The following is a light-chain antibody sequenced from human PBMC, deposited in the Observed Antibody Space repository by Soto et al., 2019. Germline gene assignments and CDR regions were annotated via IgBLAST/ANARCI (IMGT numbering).Light chain of an antibody. CDR1: QRIFYSGNNKNY. Sequence: DIVMTQSPDALAVSLGETATINCMSSQRIFYSGNNKNYLAWYQQKPGQPPKLLIYWASIRESGVPARFSGSGSGTYFTLTISSVRAEDVAVYYCQQYSGTPYTFGQGTKLQIK. CDR2: WAS. CDR3: QQYSGTPYT. J-gene: IGKJ2*01. V-gene: IGKV4-1*01.